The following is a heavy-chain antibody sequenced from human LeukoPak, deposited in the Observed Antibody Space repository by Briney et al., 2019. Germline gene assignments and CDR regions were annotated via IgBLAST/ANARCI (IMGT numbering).Heavy chain of an antibody. J-gene: IGHJ4*02. CDR1: GLTFSSSF. CDR3: AREWNIQYSMGVDY. Sequence: PGGSLRLSCAASGLTFSSSFMSWVRQTPGKGLEWVANIAQDGGEKNYAVSVEGRSTISRDNAKNSLYLEMNLLRAEDTAVYYCAREWNIQYSMGVDYWGQGTLVTVSS. V-gene: IGHV3-7*01. CDR2: IAQDGGEK. D-gene: IGHD3-3*01.